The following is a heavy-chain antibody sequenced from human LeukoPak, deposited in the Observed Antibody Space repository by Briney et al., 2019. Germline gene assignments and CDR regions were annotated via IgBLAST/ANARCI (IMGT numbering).Heavy chain of an antibody. Sequence: PAETLSLTCAVSVDSISSSHWWRWVRQSPGKGLEWIGEIYYSGNTNFNPSLKSRVAISRDKSSNQFSLRLTSVTAADTAMYFCAREEMPGKFDNWGQGTLVTVSS. CDR2: IYYSGNT. CDR3: AREEMPGKFDN. V-gene: IGHV4-4*01. J-gene: IGHJ4*01. CDR1: VDSISSSHW. D-gene: IGHD1-26*01.